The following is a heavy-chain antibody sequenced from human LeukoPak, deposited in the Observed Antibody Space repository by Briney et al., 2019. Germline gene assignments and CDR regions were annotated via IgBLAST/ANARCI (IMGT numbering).Heavy chain of an antibody. D-gene: IGHD6-13*01. CDR2: TKQDGSGK. V-gene: IGHV3-7*01. Sequence: GGSLRLSCAASGFTFSSYWMSWVRQAPGKGLEWVANTKQDGSGKYYVDSVKGRFTISRDNAKNSLYLQMNSLRTEDTAVYYCAKDRAAGVNDAFDIWGQGTMVTVSS. CDR3: AKDRAAGVNDAFDI. CDR1: GFTFSSYW. J-gene: IGHJ3*02.